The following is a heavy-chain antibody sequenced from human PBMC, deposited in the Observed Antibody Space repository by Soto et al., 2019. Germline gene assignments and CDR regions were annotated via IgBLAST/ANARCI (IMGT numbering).Heavy chain of an antibody. J-gene: IGHJ4*02. CDR1: GFTFSSYG. V-gene: IGHV3-30*03. CDR3: ASPYSGYDYGPQYYFDY. Sequence: GESLKISCAASGFTFSSYGMHWVRQAPGKGLEWVAVISYDGSNKYYADSVKGRFTISRDNSKNTLYLQMNSLRAEDTAVYYCASPYSGYDYGPQYYFDYWGQGTLVTVSS. D-gene: IGHD5-12*01. CDR2: ISYDGSNK.